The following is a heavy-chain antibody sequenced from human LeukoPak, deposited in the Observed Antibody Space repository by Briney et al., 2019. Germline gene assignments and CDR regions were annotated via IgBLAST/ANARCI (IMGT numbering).Heavy chain of an antibody. J-gene: IGHJ6*02. CDR2: ISGSGGST. CDR1: RFTFSSYA. D-gene: IGHD3-10*01. V-gene: IGHV3-23*01. Sequence: GGSLRLSCAASRFTFSSYAMSWVRQAPGKGLEWVSAISGSGGSTYYADSVKGRFTISRDNSKNTLYLQMSSLRAEDTAVYYCALRLWFGETYGMDVWGQGTTVTVSS. CDR3: ALRLWFGETYGMDV.